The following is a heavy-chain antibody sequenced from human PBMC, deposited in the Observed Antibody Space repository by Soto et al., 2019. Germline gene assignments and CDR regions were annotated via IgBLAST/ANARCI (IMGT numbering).Heavy chain of an antibody. CDR3: ARDLGGWPDY. D-gene: IGHD6-19*01. CDR2: INAGNGNT. CDR1: GYTFTSYA. Sequence: QVQLVQSGAEVKKPGASVKVSCKASGYTFTSYAIHWVRQAPGQRLEWMGWINAGNGNTKYSQKFQVRVTITRDTSASTAYMEASSLRCEDTSGYYCARDLGGWPDYCVPGTLFTVSS. V-gene: IGHV1-3*01. J-gene: IGHJ4*02.